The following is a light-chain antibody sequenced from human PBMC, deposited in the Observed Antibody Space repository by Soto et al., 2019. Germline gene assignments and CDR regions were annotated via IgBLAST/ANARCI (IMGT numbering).Light chain of an antibody. CDR3: CSYAVTVAYV. Sequence: QPVLTRLASVCGSPLQSIPIICARTGSDVGAYNLVSLYQQHPGKAPKLLICEVNTRPSGISNRFSGSKSGDTASLTISGLQAEDEADYFCCSYAVTVAYVFGTGTKVTVL. V-gene: IGLV2-23*02. J-gene: IGLJ1*01. CDR1: GSDVGAYNL. CDR2: EVN.